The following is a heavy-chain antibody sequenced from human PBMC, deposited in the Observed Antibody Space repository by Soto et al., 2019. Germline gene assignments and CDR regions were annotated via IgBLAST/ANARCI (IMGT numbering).Heavy chain of an antibody. Sequence: GASVKVSCKASGYTFTSYGISWVRQAPGQGLEWMGWISAYNGNTNYAQKLQGRVTMTTDTSTSTAYMELRSLRSDDTAVYYCARSREVLWFGEYYYGMDVWGQGTTVTVSS. CDR2: ISAYNGNT. J-gene: IGHJ6*02. D-gene: IGHD3-10*01. CDR1: GYTFTSYG. CDR3: ARSREVLWFGEYYYGMDV. V-gene: IGHV1-18*01.